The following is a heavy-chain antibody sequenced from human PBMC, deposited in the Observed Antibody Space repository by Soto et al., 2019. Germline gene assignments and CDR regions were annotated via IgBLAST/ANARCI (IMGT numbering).Heavy chain of an antibody. D-gene: IGHD3-22*01. CDR1: GYTFTNYG. Sequence: GASVKVSCKASGYTFTNYGINWVRQAPGHGLEWMGWISAYNGNKRFVQKFQGRVTMTTDASTSTAYMELRNLRSDDTAVYYCAKPNSVNYYDASGYHDAFDFWGQGTMVTVSS. V-gene: IGHV1-18*04. CDR3: AKPNSVNYYDASGYHDAFDF. CDR2: ISAYNGNK. J-gene: IGHJ3*01.